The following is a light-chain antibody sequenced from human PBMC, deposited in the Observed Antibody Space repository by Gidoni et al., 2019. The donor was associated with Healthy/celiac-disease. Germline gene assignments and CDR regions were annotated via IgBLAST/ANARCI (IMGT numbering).Light chain of an antibody. Sequence: PGERATLSCRASQSVSSYLAWYQQKPGQAPRLLIYDASNRATGIPARFSGSGSGTDFTLTISSLEPEDFAVYYCQQRSNWPEGTFGQGIRLEIK. CDR1: QSVSSY. J-gene: IGKJ5*01. CDR3: QQRSNWPEGT. V-gene: IGKV3-11*01. CDR2: DAS.